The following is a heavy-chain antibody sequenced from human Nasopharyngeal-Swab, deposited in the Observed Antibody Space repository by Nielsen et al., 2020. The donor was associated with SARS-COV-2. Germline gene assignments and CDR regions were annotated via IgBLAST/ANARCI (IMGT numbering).Heavy chain of an antibody. CDR3: ARHGASGSFGDY. D-gene: IGHD3-10*01. CDR2: IYYTGST. V-gene: IGHV4-59*08. Sequence: WIRQPPGKGLEYIGYIYYTGSTYYSPSLKGRVTMAVDTSKNQLSLKLTSVTAADTAVYCCARHGASGSFGDYWGQGTLVTVSS. J-gene: IGHJ4*02.